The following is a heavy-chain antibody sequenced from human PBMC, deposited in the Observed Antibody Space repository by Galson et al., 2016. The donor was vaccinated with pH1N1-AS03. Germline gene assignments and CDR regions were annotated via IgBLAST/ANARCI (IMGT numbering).Heavy chain of an antibody. CDR1: GGSFRGTY. D-gene: IGHD3-10*01. J-gene: IGHJ4*02. CDR2: VIIGGSP. CDR3: ARRPTGIDY. Sequence: ETLSLTCRDLGGSFRGTYWTWIRQTPGKGLEWIGEVIIGGSPTYSPSLKSRVSISLDTSRKQVSLRLISVTAADPAVYFCARRPTGIDYWGPGTLVTVAS. V-gene: IGHV4-34*12.